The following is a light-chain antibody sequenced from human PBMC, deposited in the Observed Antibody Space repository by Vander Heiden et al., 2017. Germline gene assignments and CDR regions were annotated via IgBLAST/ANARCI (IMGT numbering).Light chain of an antibody. Sequence: DIRMTQSPSSLSASVGDRLTITCRASQSISRSLNWNQQKPGKAPKLLVYTTSNLLTGVPSRFSGSGSGTDFTLTISSLQPEDFATYYCQQSDSTSRTFGQRTKVEVK. CDR3: QQSDSTSRT. V-gene: IGKV1-39*01. J-gene: IGKJ1*01. CDR2: TTS. CDR1: QSISRS.